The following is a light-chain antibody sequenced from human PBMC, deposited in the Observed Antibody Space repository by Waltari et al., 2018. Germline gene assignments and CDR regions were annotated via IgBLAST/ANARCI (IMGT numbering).Light chain of an antibody. CDR3: HQYYSTPDT. CDR2: WAS. CDR1: QSVLYSANNKNF. V-gene: IGKV4-1*01. J-gene: IGKJ2*01. Sequence: DIVMTQSPDCRAVSLGERATITCQSSQSVLYSANNKNFLAWYQQKPGQPPKLLIYWASFRASGVPERFSGSASGTDFTLTISTLQAEDVAVYYCHQYYSTPDTFGQGTHLEIK.